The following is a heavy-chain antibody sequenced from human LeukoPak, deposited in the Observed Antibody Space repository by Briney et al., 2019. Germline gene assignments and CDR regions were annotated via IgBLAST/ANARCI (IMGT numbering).Heavy chain of an antibody. D-gene: IGHD3-22*01. V-gene: IGHV3-23*01. Sequence: SGGSLRLSCAASGFTFSSYAMSWVRQAPGKGLEWVSAISGSGGSTYYADSVKGRFTISRDNSKNTLYLQMNSLRAEDTAVYYCARDTHYYDSSGAGFDYWGQGTLVTVSS. CDR1: GFTFSSYA. J-gene: IGHJ4*02. CDR3: ARDTHYYDSSGAGFDY. CDR2: ISGSGGST.